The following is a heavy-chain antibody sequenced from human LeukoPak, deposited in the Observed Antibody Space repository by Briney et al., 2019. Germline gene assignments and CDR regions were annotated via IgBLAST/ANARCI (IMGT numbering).Heavy chain of an antibody. CDR2: INHSGST. CDR3: ARSEQQTYYYYYGMDV. D-gene: IGHD6-13*01. Sequence: PSETLSLTCAVYGGSFSGYYWSWIRQPPGKGLEWIGEINHSGSTNYNPSLKSRVTISVDTSKNQFSLKLSSVTAADTAVYYCARSEQQTYYYYYGMDVWGQGTTVTVSS. CDR1: GGSFSGYY. V-gene: IGHV4-34*01. J-gene: IGHJ6*02.